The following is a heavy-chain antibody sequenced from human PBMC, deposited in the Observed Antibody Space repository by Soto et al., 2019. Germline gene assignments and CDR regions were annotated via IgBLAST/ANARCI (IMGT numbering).Heavy chain of an antibody. Sequence: GESLKISCKASGYSFSDYWIGWVRQMPGRGLEWMGIIYPSDSDTRYRPSFQGQVTISADKSISSAYLQWSSLRASDTAMYYCARGGVSTRTFDYWGQGTPVTVSS. J-gene: IGHJ4*02. V-gene: IGHV5-51*01. CDR3: ARGGVSTRTFDY. D-gene: IGHD3-3*01. CDR1: GYSFSDYW. CDR2: IYPSDSDT.